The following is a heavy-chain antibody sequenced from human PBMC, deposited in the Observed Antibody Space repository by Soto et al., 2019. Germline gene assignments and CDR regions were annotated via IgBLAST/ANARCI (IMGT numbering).Heavy chain of an antibody. V-gene: IGHV1-69*13. J-gene: IGHJ3*02. Sequence: ASVKVSCKASGGTFSSYAISWVRQAPGQGLEWMGGIIPIFGTANYAQKFQGRVTITADESTSTAYMELSSLRSEDTAVYYCARDRRYYYDSSGYLDDAFDIWGQGTMVTVSS. CDR3: ARDRRYYYDSSGYLDDAFDI. CDR2: IIPIFGTA. D-gene: IGHD3-22*01. CDR1: GGTFSSYA.